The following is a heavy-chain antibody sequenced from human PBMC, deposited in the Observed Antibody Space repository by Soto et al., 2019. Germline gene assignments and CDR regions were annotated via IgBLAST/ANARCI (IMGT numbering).Heavy chain of an antibody. D-gene: IGHD6-13*01. CDR2: IYYSGST. CDR3: ARTPRIAAAGLYYFDY. CDR1: GGSISSGDYY. V-gene: IGHV4-30-4*01. Sequence: SETLSLTCTVSGGSISSGDYYWSWIRQPPXKGLEWIGYIYYSGSTYYNPSLKSRVTISVDTSKNQFSLKLSSVTAADTAVYYRARTPRIAAAGLYYFDYWGQGTLVTVSS. J-gene: IGHJ4*02.